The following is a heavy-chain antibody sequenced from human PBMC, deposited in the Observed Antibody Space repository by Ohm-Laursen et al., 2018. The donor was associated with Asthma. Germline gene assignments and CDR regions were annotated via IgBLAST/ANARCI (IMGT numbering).Heavy chain of an antibody. CDR1: GGSISSSSYY. CDR3: AKSSRPFYFDS. Sequence: SQTLSLTCTVSGGSISSSSYYWGWIRQPPGKGLEWIGSIYYSGSTNYNPSLKSRVAMSLDTSKNQFSLRLSSVIAADTAVYYCAKSSRPFYFDSWGQGTLVTVSS. CDR2: IYYSGST. V-gene: IGHV4-39*07. J-gene: IGHJ4*02. D-gene: IGHD6-6*01.